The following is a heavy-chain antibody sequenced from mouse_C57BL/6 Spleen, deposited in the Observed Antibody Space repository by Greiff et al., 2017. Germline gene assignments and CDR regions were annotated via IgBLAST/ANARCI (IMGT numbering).Heavy chain of an antibody. J-gene: IGHJ2*01. V-gene: IGHV2-2*01. D-gene: IGHD4-1*01. CDR2: IWSGGST. CDR1: GFSLTSYG. Sequence: VQLQQSGPGLVQPSQSLSITCTVSGFSLTSYGVHWVRQSPGKGLEWLGVIWSGGSTDYTAAFISRLSISKDNSKSQVFFKMTSLQADDTAIYYCARTGTGGDYFDYGGQGTTLTVSS. CDR3: ARTGTGGDYFDY.